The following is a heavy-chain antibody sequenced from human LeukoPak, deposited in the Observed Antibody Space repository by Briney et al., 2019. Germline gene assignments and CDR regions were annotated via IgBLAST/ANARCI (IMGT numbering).Heavy chain of an antibody. V-gene: IGHV3-23*01. CDR1: EFSVGSNY. J-gene: IGHJ2*01. CDR2: VSGSGGST. D-gene: IGHD3-9*01. CDR3: AKAPYYDILTGFYTDWYFDL. Sequence: PGGSLRLSCAASEFSVGSNYMTWVRQAPGKGLEWVASVSGSGGSTYYADSAKGRFTISRDNSKNTLYLQMNSLRAEDTAVYYCAKAPYYDILTGFYTDWYFDLWGRGTLVTVSS.